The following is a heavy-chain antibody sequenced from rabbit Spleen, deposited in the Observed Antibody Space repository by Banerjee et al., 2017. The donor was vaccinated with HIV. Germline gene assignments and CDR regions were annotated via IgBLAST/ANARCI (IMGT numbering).Heavy chain of an antibody. D-gene: IGHD4-2*01. J-gene: IGHJ4*01. CDR2: IYTSSGST. CDR3: VRDVNGGSLSNL. Sequence: QSLEESGGGLVKPEGSLTLTCKASGFDLSSYYYMCWVRQAPGKGLEWIACIYTSSGSTYYASWAKGRFTISKTSSTTVTLKMTSLTAADTATYFCVRDVNGGSLSNLWGPGTLVTVS. CDR1: GFDLSSYYY. V-gene: IGHV1S40*01.